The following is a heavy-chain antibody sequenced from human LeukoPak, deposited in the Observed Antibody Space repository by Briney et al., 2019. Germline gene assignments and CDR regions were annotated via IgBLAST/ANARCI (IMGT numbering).Heavy chain of an antibody. J-gene: IGHJ6*02. CDR2: INHAGIT. CDR3: ARKSARVEGAVYYNYYGTDV. CDR1: GGSFGPYY. D-gene: IGHD2-15*01. V-gene: IGHV4-34*01. Sequence: SETLSLTCSVSGGSFGPYYWTWVRQSPGTGLEWIGEINHAGITNYNPSLQSRTTISLDTSNNQFSLTLTSVTAADTAVYFCARKSARVEGAVYYNYYGTDVWGQGTTVTVSS.